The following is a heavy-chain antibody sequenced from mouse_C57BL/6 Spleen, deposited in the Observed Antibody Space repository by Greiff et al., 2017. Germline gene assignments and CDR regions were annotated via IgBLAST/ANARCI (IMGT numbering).Heavy chain of an antibody. Sequence: QVQLQQPGTELVQPGASVKLSCKASGYTFTSYWMHWVQQRPGQGLEWIGNINPSNGGTNYNEKFKSKATLTVDKSSSTAYMQLSSLTSEDSAVYYCARDGSYFAMDYWGQGTSVTVSS. D-gene: IGHD1-1*01. V-gene: IGHV1-53*01. J-gene: IGHJ4*01. CDR2: INPSNGGT. CDR3: ARDGSYFAMDY. CDR1: GYTFTSYW.